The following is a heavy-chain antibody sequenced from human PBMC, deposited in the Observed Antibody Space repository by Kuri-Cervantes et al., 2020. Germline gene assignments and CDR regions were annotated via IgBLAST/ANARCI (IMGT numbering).Heavy chain of an antibody. D-gene: IGHD1-1*01. V-gene: IGHV3-53*01. CDR1: GFTVSSNY. CDR3: ARDDNWGFDY. J-gene: IGHJ4*02. CDR2: IYSGGST. Sequence: GGSLRLSCAASGFTVSSNYMSWVRQAPGTGLEWVSVIYSGGSTYYADSVKGRFTISRDNSKNSLYLQMNSLSDEDTAVYYCARDDNWGFDYWGQGTLVTVSS.